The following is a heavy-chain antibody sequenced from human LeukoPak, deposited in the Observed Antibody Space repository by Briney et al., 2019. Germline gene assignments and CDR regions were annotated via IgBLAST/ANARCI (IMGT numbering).Heavy chain of an antibody. CDR3: ARVTSRLGWFDP. CDR1: GGSFSGYY. J-gene: IGHJ5*02. Sequence: PSETLSLTCAVYGGSFSGYYWSWIRQPPGKGLEWIGSIYYSGSTNYNPSLKSRVTISVDTSKNQFSLKLRSVTAADTAVYYCARVTSRLGWFDPWGQGTLVTVSS. D-gene: IGHD1-14*01. CDR2: IYYSGST. V-gene: IGHV4-34*01.